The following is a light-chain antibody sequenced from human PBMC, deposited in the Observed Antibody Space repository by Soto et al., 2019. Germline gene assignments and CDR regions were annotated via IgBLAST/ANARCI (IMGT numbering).Light chain of an antibody. CDR1: QSVSST. CDR3: QQYNNWPYS. V-gene: IGKV3-15*01. CDR2: GAS. J-gene: IGKJ2*01. Sequence: EIVMPQSPATLSVSPGEIATLSCRASQSVSSTLARYQQTPGQTPRLLSYGASTRATGIQARFSGSGSGAEFTLTNSNLQSEDLAVDEYQQYNNWPYSFGQGTKLEIK.